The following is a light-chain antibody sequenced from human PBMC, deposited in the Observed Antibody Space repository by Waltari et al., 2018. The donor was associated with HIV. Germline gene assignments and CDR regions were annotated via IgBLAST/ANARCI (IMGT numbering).Light chain of an antibody. J-gene: IGLJ2*01. V-gene: IGLV1-40*01. CDR3: QSFDSSLSNLVV. CDR2: GDP. Sequence: QAVLTQPPSVSGAPGQRVTISCTGSSSNIGAGHDVHWYQQLPGTAPKLLIYGDPYRPSRAPERFSGSKSGTSASLAIAGRQTEDEAVFYCQSFDSSLSNLVVFGGGTKVTVL. CDR1: SSNIGAGHD.